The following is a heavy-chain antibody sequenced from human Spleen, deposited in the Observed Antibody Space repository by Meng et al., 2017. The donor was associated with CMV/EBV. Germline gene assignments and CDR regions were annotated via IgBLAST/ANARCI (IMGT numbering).Heavy chain of an antibody. CDR3: ARQQEGYYDSSGYYPTDAFDI. CDR2: IYTSGST. J-gene: IGHJ3*02. Sequence: VRSQGSGHGLRQPSEHLPPTCTVSGGSISSYYWSWIRQPAGKGLEWIGRIYTSGSTNYNPSLKSRVTMSVDTSKNQFSLKLSSVTAADTAVYYCARQQEGYYDSSGYYPTDAFDIWGQGTMVTVSS. D-gene: IGHD3-22*01. CDR1: GGSISSYY. V-gene: IGHV4-4*07.